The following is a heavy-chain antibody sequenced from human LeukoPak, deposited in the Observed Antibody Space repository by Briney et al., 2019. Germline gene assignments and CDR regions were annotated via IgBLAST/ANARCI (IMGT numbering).Heavy chain of an antibody. D-gene: IGHD3-22*01. CDR2: IYTSGST. CDR1: GGSISSYY. J-gene: IGHJ4*02. V-gene: IGHV4-4*07. CDR3: ARDKSSYDSSGYYVHFDY. Sequence: SETLSLTCTVSGGSISSYYRSWIRQPAGKGLEWIGRIYTSGSTKYNPSLKSRVTMSVDTSKNQFSLRLSSVTAADTAVYYCARDKSSYDSSGYYVHFDYWGQGTLVTVSS.